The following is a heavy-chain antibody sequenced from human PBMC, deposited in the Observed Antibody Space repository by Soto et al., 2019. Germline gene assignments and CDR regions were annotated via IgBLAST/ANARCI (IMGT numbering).Heavy chain of an antibody. CDR1: GYTFTSYA. CDR2: INTNTGNP. D-gene: IGHD3-10*01. J-gene: IGHJ6*02. Sequence: ASVKVSCKASGYTFTSYAMNWVRQAPGQGLEWMGWINTNTGNPTYAQGFTGRFVFSLDTSVSTAYLQICSLKAEDTAVYYCASSYGSGSYYNGYYYYYGMDVWGQGTTVTVAS. CDR3: ASSYGSGSYYNGYYYYYGMDV. V-gene: IGHV7-4-1*01.